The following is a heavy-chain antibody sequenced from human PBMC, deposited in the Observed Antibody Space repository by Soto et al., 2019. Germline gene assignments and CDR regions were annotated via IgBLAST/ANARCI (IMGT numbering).Heavy chain of an antibody. V-gene: IGHV1-69*01. CDR2: IIPIFGTA. Sequence: QVQLVQSGAEVKKPGSSVKVSCKASGGTFSSYAISWVRQAPGQGLEWMGGIIPIFGTANYAQKFQGRVTITADESTSTAYMELSSLRSEDTDVYYCASNIVVVPAATNNYYYYGMDVWGQGTTVTVSS. D-gene: IGHD2-2*01. CDR3: ASNIVVVPAATNNYYYYGMDV. CDR1: GGTFSSYA. J-gene: IGHJ6*02.